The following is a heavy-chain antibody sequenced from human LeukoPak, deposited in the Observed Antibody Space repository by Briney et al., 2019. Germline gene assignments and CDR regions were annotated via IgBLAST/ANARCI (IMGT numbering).Heavy chain of an antibody. Sequence: SETLSLTCTVSGGSISSSSYYWGWIRQPPGKGLEWIGSIYYSGSTYYNPSLKSRVTISVDTSKNQFSLKLSSVTAADTAVYYCARTEAYCGGDCYSDHDAFDIWGQGTMVTVSS. CDR1: GGSISSSSYY. V-gene: IGHV4-39*01. J-gene: IGHJ3*02. CDR3: ARTEAYCGGDCYSDHDAFDI. CDR2: IYYSGST. D-gene: IGHD2-21*02.